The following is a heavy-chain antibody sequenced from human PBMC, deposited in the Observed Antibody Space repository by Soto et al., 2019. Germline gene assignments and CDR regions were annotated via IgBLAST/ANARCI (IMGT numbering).Heavy chain of an antibody. D-gene: IGHD3-10*01. CDR1: GFTFSTYT. CDR2: IIPIVDIA. CDR3: ARDYYYGSGSSMDIFDY. V-gene: IGHV1-69*02. Sequence: QVQLVQSGAEVKKPGSSVKVSCKASGFTFSTYTITWVRQAPGQGLEWMGKIIPIVDIANYAQKFQGRVTITAVKSTSTAYMELSSLRSEDTAVYYCARDYYYGSGSSMDIFDYWGQGTLVTVSS. J-gene: IGHJ4*02.